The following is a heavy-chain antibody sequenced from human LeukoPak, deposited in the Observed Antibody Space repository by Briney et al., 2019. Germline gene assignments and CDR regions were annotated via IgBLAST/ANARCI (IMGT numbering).Heavy chain of an antibody. J-gene: IGHJ4*02. CDR1: GGSISSSSYY. V-gene: IGHV4-39*07. CDR2: IYYSGST. CDR3: ARDPISSSSFVY. D-gene: IGHD6-6*01. Sequence: PSETLSLTCTVSGGSISSSSYYWGWIRQPPGKGLEWIGSIYYSGSTYYNPSLKSRVTISVDTSKNQFSLQLNSVTPEDTAVYYCARDPISSSSFVYWGQGTLVTVSS.